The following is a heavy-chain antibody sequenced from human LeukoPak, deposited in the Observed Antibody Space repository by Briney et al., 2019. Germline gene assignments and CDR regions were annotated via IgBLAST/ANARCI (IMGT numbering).Heavy chain of an antibody. D-gene: IGHD6-13*01. CDR3: ASEQQLAPHEYYFDY. CDR1: GYTFTSYG. J-gene: IGHJ4*02. Sequence: ASVKVSCKASGYTFTSYGISWVRQAPGQGLEWMGWISAYNGNTNYVQKVQGRVTMTTDTSTSTAYMELRSLRSDDTAVYYCASEQQLAPHEYYFDYWGQGTLVTVSS. V-gene: IGHV1-18*01. CDR2: ISAYNGNT.